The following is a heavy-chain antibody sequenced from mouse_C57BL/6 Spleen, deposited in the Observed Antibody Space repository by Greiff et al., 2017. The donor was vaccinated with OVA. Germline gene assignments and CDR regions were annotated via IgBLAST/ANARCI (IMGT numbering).Heavy chain of an antibody. Sequence: VQLQQSGADLARPGASVKMSCKASGYTFTSYTMHWVKQRPGQGLEWIGYINPSSGYTKYNQKFKDKATLTADKSSSTAYMQLSSLTSEDSAVYYCARCDWDEERFAYWGQGTLVTVSA. CDR1: GYTFTSYT. J-gene: IGHJ3*01. D-gene: IGHD4-1*01. V-gene: IGHV1-4*01. CDR3: ARCDWDEERFAY. CDR2: INPSSGYT.